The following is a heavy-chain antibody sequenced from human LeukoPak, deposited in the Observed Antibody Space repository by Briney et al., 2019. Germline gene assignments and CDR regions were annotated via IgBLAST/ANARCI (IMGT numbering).Heavy chain of an antibody. D-gene: IGHD3-22*01. CDR1: GFTVSSNY. Sequence: GGSLRLSCAASGFTVSSNYMSWVRQAPGKGLEWVSVIYSGGSTYYADSVKGRFTISRDNSKNTLYPQMNSLRAEDTAVYYCARDKDPWLLKSDPRDYWGQGTLVTVSS. J-gene: IGHJ4*02. V-gene: IGHV3-66*01. CDR2: IYSGGST. CDR3: ARDKDPWLLKSDPRDY.